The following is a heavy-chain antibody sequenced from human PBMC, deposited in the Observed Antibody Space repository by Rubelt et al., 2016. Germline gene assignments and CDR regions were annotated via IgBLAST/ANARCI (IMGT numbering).Heavy chain of an antibody. Sequence: EVQLVESGGGLLQPGGSLRLSCAASGFTFSSYWMHWVRQAPGKGLVWVSRINSDGSTASYADSVKGRFTISRDNAKNTLYLQMNSLSAEDTAVYYCAKSPDYYFYGMDVWGQGTTVTVSS. CDR1: GFTFSSYW. V-gene: IGHV3-74*02. J-gene: IGHJ6*02. CDR2: INSDGSTA. CDR3: AKSPDYYFYGMDV.